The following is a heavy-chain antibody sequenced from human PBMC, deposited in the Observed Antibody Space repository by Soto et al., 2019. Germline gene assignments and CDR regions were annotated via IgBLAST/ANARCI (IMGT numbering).Heavy chain of an antibody. CDR1: GFTFSSYS. Sequence: EVQLVESGGGLVKPGGSLRLSCAASGFTFSSYSMNWVRQAPGKGLEWVSSISSSSSDIYYADSVTGRFTISRDNDKNSLYLQMNSLSAEDTAVYYFASPPTSTFGEQYFQNWGQGTLVTVSS. CDR3: ASPPTSTFGEQYFQN. J-gene: IGHJ1*01. D-gene: IGHD3-16*01. CDR2: ISSSSSDI. V-gene: IGHV3-21*01.